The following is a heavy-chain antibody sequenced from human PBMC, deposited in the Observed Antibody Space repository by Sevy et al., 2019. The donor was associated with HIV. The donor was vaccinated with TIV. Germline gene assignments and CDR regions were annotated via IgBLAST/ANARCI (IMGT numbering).Heavy chain of an antibody. CDR1: GFTFSSYA. V-gene: IGHV3-23*01. D-gene: IGHD5-12*01. Sequence: GGSLRLSCAASGFTFSSYAMSWVRQASGKGLERVSAISGSGGTTYYADSVKGRFTISRDKSKSTLFLQMNNLRAEDTAIYYCAKNRGYDPHFDYWGQGTLVTVSS. CDR2: ISGSGGTT. J-gene: IGHJ4*02. CDR3: AKNRGYDPHFDY.